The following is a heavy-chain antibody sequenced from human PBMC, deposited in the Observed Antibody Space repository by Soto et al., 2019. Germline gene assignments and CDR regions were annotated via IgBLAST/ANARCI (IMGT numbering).Heavy chain of an antibody. J-gene: IGHJ4*02. D-gene: IGHD2-15*01. CDR2: IDYNGVT. CDR3: GKVLVGATGHTDSDS. CDR1: GGSIYRSGYY. Sequence: SETLSLTCTVSGGSIYRSGYYWGWVRQPPGRGLEWNGNIDYNGVTYSNPSLKSRVTISRDTSKNQFSLKLTSVTAADTALYYCGKVLVGATGHTDSDSWGPGTLVTV. V-gene: IGHV4-39*01.